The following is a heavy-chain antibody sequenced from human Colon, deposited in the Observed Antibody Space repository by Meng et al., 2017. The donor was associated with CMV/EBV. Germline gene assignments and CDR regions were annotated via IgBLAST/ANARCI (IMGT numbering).Heavy chain of an antibody. J-gene: IGHJ4*02. V-gene: IGHV4-59*01. Sequence: SCKASGYTFTSYGISWIRQPPGKGLEWMGHVYYSGSATYSPSLRSRVSILLDMSKNQFSLKLRSVSAADTAMYFCARGLGHASNNSHDYWGQGTLVTVSS. CDR1: GYTFTSYG. D-gene: IGHD1-1*01. CDR2: VYYSGSA. CDR3: ARGLGHASNNSHDY.